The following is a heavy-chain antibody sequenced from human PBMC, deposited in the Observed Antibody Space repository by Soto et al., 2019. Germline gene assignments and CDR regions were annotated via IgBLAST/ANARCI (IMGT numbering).Heavy chain of an antibody. Sequence: ASVKVSCKASGYTFTGYYMHWVRQAPGQGLEWMGWINPNSGGTNYAQKFQGWVTMTRDTSISTAYMELSRLRSDDTAVYYCARDRDYSTAPYYYGMDVWGQGTTVTVSS. J-gene: IGHJ6*02. D-gene: IGHD4-4*01. CDR3: ARDRDYSTAPYYYGMDV. V-gene: IGHV1-2*04. CDR1: GYTFTGYY. CDR2: INPNSGGT.